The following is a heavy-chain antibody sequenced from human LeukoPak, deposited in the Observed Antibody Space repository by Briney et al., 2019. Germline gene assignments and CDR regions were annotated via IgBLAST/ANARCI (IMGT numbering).Heavy chain of an antibody. CDR2: ISAYNGNT. D-gene: IGHD6-19*01. CDR1: LYTFPSYG. CDR3: ARDGRAIAVAGRHDY. J-gene: IGHJ4*02. Sequence: SVQVSCQSSLYTFPSYGTSWLRQAPGQGLEGMGWISAYNGNTNYAHKLQGRVTMTTDTSTSTAYMELRSLRSDDTAVYYCARDGRAIAVAGRHDYWGQGTLVTVSS. V-gene: IGHV1-18*04.